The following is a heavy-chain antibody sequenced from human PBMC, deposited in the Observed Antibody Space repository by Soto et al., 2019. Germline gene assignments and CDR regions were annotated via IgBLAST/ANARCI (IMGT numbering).Heavy chain of an antibody. D-gene: IGHD2-21*02. CDR2: IYYSGST. J-gene: IGHJ4*02. CDR3: ARGAYCGGDCYSFDY. Sequence: SETLSLTCTASGGSISSYYWSWIRQPPGKGLEWIGFIYYSGSTNYNPSLKSRVTISVDTSKNQSSLELSSVTAADTAVYYCARGAYCGGDCYSFDYWGQGTLVTVSS. CDR1: GGSISSYY. V-gene: IGHV4-59*01.